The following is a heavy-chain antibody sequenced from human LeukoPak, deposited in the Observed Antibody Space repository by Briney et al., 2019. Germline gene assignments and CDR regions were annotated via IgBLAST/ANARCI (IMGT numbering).Heavy chain of an antibody. J-gene: IGHJ5*02. CDR1: GFTFSNAW. V-gene: IGHV3-15*01. Sequence: GGSLRLSCAAPGFTFSNAWMSWVRQAPGKGLEWVGRIKSKTDGGTTDYAAPVKGRFTISRDDSKNTLYLQMNSLKTEDTAVYYCTTGPREVNWFDPWGQGTLVTVSS. CDR2: IKSKTDGGTT. CDR3: TTGPREVNWFDP. D-gene: IGHD1-26*01.